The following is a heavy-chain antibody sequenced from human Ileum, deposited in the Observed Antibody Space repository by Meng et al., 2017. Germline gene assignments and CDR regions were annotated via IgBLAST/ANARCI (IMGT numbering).Heavy chain of an antibody. Sequence: GGSLRLSCAASGFTLSTYAINWVRQAPGKGLEWLAVISDDGNQKYYADSLRGQFTISIDNSKNTVSLQMNSLRDEDTALYYCSRENYYDSTGHFSLGALDIWGQGTTVTVSS. CDR1: GFTLSTYA. D-gene: IGHD3-22*01. CDR3: SRENYYDSTGHFSLGALDI. V-gene: IGHV3-30*03. CDR2: ISDDGNQK. J-gene: IGHJ3*02.